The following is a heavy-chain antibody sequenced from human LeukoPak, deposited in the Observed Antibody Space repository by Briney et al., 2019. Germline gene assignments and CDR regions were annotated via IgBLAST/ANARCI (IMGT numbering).Heavy chain of an antibody. Sequence: GGSLRLSCAASGFTFSSYSMNWVRQAPGKGLEWVSVISSSSSYIYCADSLKGRFSISRDNAKNSLYLQMNSLRAEDTAVYYCARDPESDYWGQGALVTVSS. V-gene: IGHV3-21*01. CDR2: ISSSSSYI. J-gene: IGHJ4*02. CDR1: GFTFSSYS. CDR3: ARDPESDY.